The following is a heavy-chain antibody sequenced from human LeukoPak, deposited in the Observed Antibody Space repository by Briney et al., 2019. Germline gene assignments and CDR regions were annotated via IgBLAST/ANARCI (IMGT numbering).Heavy chain of an antibody. CDR1: GFTFSSYS. Sequence: GGSLRLSCAASGFTFSSYSMNWVRQAPGRGLEWVSSISSSSSYIYYADSVKGRITISRDNAKNSLYLQMNSLRAEDTAVYYCATTPYETYYYDSSGYRTHDYWGQGTLVTVSS. J-gene: IGHJ4*02. D-gene: IGHD3-22*01. CDR2: ISSSSSYI. CDR3: ATTPYETYYYDSSGYRTHDY. V-gene: IGHV3-21*01.